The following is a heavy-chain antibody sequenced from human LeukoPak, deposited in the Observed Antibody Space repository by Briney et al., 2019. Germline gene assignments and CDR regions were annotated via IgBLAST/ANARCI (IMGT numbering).Heavy chain of an antibody. CDR3: ARKTPGTSVDV. CDR1: GGSFSGYY. D-gene: IGHD3-10*01. J-gene: IGHJ6*02. Sequence: KPSETLSLTCAVYGGSFSGYYWSWIRQPPGKGLEWIGEINHSGSTNYNPSLKSRVTISIDTSKTQISLKLTSVTAADTAVFYCARKTPGTSVDVWGQGTPVTVSS. V-gene: IGHV4-34*01. CDR2: INHSGST.